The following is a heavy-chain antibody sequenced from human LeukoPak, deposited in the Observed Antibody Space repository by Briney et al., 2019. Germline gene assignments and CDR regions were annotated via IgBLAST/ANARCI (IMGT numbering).Heavy chain of an antibody. V-gene: IGHV3-74*01. CDR2: MNSDGTTT. D-gene: IGHD6-19*01. Sequence: PGGSLRLSCVASGFTLSDYWMHWVRQAPGKGLVWVTRMNSDGTTTNYADSVKGRFTISRDNAKNTLFLQMNSLGAEDTAVYYCARAGWYRFDYWGQGTVVTVSS. CDR1: GFTLSDYW. CDR3: ARAGWYRFDY. J-gene: IGHJ4*02.